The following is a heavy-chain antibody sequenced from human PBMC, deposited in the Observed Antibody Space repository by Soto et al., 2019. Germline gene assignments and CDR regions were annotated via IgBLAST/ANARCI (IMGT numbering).Heavy chain of an antibody. CDR1: GFIFFDYA. J-gene: IGHJ4*02. V-gene: IGHV3-30-3*01. CDR3: ARELTSLGELDS. Sequence: QPGGSLRLSCVASGFIFFDYAIQWVRQAPGKGLDWVAVVSRDGNTKYYADSVMGRFTISRDNSKNTVFLHINILRPEDAARYYCARELTSLGELDSWGQGTLVTVSS. CDR2: VSRDGNTK. D-gene: IGHD4-17*01.